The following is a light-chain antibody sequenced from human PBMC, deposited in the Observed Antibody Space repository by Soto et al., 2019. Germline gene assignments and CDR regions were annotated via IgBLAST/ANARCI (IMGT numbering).Light chain of an antibody. J-gene: IGLJ1*01. Sequence: YVRTQPPSVSGAPGQMVMISCTGSSSNIGAGYDVHWYQQLPGTAPRLLIYDNNNRPSGVPARFSVSKSDTSASLAITGLQPEAEADYYCQSYDSSLSGSYVFGTGTKVTVL. CDR3: QSYDSSLSGSYV. CDR1: SSNIGAGYD. CDR2: DNN. V-gene: IGLV1-40*01.